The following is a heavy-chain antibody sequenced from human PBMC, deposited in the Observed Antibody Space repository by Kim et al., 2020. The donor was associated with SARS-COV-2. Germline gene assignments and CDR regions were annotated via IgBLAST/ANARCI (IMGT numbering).Heavy chain of an antibody. D-gene: IGHD6-19*01. V-gene: IGHV3-30*18. CDR3: AKVGGAVAGFGTDY. CDR1: GFTFSSYG. J-gene: IGHJ4*02. CDR2: ISYDGSNK. Sequence: GGSLRLSCAASGFTFSSYGMHWVRQAPGKGLEWVAVISYDGSNKYYADSVKGRFTISRDNSKNTLYLQMNSLRAEDTAVYYCAKVGGAVAGFGTDYWGQGTLVTVSS.